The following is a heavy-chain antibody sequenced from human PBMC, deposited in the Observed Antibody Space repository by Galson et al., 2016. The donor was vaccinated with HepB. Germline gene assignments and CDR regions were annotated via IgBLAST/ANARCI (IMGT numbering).Heavy chain of an antibody. CDR2: ISGITGNT. CDR3: TRGSGSSWYWFLADY. Sequence: SVKVSCKASGYTFTTSGITWLRQAPGEGLEWVGWISGITGNTNYAQKFKGRVTVTADTPTSTGYMELRSPRSDDTAVYYCTRGSGSSWYWFLADYWGQGTLVTVSS. D-gene: IGHD6-13*01. CDR1: GYTFTTSG. J-gene: IGHJ4*02. V-gene: IGHV1-18*01.